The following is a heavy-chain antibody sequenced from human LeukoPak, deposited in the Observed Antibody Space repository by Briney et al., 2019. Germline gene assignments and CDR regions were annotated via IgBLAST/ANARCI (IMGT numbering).Heavy chain of an antibody. CDR3: AISPNTGTTGYFDY. J-gene: IGHJ4*02. D-gene: IGHD1-1*01. CDR2: IFETRRT. CDR1: GASITTHY. V-gene: IGHV4-59*11. Sequence: SETLSLTCTVSGASITTHYWSWIRQAPGKGLEWIGYIFETRRTNYSPYFKSRVTMSADTSKNQLSLKLSSVTAADTAVYYCAISPNTGTTGYFDYWGQGTLVTVSS.